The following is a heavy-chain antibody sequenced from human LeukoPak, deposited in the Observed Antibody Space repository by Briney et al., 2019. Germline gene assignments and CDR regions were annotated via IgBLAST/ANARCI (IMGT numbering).Heavy chain of an antibody. CDR1: GFTFSNYW. Sequence: GGSLRLSCAASGFTFSNYWMNWVRQAPGKGLEWVANIRQDGSQKYYVDSLKGRFTISRDNAKNTLYLQMNSLRAEDTAVYYCAKLPMVRGPHLDYWGQGTLVTVSS. D-gene: IGHD3-10*01. J-gene: IGHJ4*02. CDR2: IRQDGSQK. V-gene: IGHV3-7*03. CDR3: AKLPMVRGPHLDY.